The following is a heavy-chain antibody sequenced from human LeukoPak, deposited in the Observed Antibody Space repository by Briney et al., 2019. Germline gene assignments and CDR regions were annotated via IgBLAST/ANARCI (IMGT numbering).Heavy chain of an antibody. D-gene: IGHD3-22*01. CDR3: AKDRSLLLDY. V-gene: IGHV3-48*01. CDR1: GFTLSSYS. Sequence: GGSLRLSCAASGFTLSSYSMNWVRQSPGKGLEWDSYISSSSSTISYADSVKGRFTISRDNAKNSLYLQMNSLRAEDTAVYYCAKDRSLLLDYWGQGTLVTVSS. J-gene: IGHJ4*02. CDR2: ISSSSSTI.